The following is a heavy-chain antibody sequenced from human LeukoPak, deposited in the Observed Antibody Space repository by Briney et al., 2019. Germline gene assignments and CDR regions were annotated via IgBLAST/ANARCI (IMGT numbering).Heavy chain of an antibody. CDR1: EFTFSTYG. J-gene: IGHJ3*02. CDR3: ARDVPAYYYDSSGYTDAFDI. Sequence: GGSLRLSCAASEFTFSTYGMHWVRQAPGEGLEWVAVISYDGSYKFYADSVKGRFTISRDNSKNTLYLQMNSLRAEDTAVYYCARDVPAYYYDSSGYTDAFDIWGQGTMVTVSS. V-gene: IGHV3-30*03. CDR2: ISYDGSYK. D-gene: IGHD3-22*01.